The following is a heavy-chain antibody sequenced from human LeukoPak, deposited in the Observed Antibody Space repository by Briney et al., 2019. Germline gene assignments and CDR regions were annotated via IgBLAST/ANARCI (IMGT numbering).Heavy chain of an antibody. D-gene: IGHD3-10*01. CDR2: ISYDGSNK. CDR3: AAGSGRAYYYYYMDV. V-gene: IGHV3-30*03. J-gene: IGHJ6*03. Sequence: GGSLRLSCAASGFTFSSYGMHWVRQAPGKGLEWVAVISYDGSNKYYADSVKGRFTISRDNSKNTLYLQMNSLRAEDTAVYYCAAGSGRAYYYYYMDVWGKGTTVTVSS. CDR1: GFTFSSYG.